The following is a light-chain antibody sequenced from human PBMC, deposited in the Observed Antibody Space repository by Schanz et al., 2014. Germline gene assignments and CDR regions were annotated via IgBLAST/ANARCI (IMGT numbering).Light chain of an antibody. CDR3: QQSSSTVIA. J-gene: IGKJ4*01. Sequence: DIRVPQSPSSLSASVGARVTITCRASQSISDYLNWYQQKPGKAPNLLIYAASILQSGVPSRFSGSGSGTDFTLTISSLHPEDFGTYYCQQSSSTVIAFGGGTKVEIK. CDR1: QSISDY. V-gene: IGKV1-39*01. CDR2: AAS.